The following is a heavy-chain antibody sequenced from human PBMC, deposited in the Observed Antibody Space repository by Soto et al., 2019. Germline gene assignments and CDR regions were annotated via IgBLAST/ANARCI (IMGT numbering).Heavy chain of an antibody. CDR3: ARWWSGSRQGFDP. D-gene: IGHD3-3*01. V-gene: IGHV4-31*03. CDR1: GGSISSGDYY. J-gene: IGHJ5*02. CDR2: IYYSGST. Sequence: QVQLQESGPGLVKPSQTLSLTCTVSGGSISSGDYYWSWIRQHPGKGLEWIGYIYYSGSTYYNPSRKSRVTISVDTSKNQFSVKLSSVTAADTAVYYGARWWSGSRQGFDPWGQGTLVTVSS.